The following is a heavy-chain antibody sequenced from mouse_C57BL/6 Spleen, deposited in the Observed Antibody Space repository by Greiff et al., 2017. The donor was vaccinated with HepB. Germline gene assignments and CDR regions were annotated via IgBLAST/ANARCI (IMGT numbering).Heavy chain of an antibody. D-gene: IGHD4-1*01. CDR3: ARRTGTRAYYFDY. J-gene: IGHJ2*01. CDR1: GYTFTSYW. V-gene: IGHV1-52*01. CDR2: IDPSDSET. Sequence: VKLQQSGAELVRPGSSVKLSCKASGYTFTSYWMHWVKQRPIQGLEWIGNIDPSDSETHYNQKFKDKATLTVDKSSSTAYMQLSSLTSEDSAVYYCARRTGTRAYYFDYWGQGTTLTVSS.